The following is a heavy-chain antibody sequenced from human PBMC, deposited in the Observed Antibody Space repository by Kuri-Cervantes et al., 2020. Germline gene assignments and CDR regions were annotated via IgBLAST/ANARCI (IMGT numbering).Heavy chain of an antibody. D-gene: IGHD2-8*01. J-gene: IGHJ3*01. Sequence: ESLKISCTVSVGSISSTTYYWGWTRQPPGKGLEWIGSLYHSGTTYYSSSLKSRVTISVDTSKNQFSLKLSSVTAADTAVYYCASVHDDSTNGAFDSWGQGTMVTVSS. CDR2: LYHSGTT. CDR1: VGSISSTTYY. CDR3: ASVHDDSTNGAFDS. V-gene: IGHV4-39*07.